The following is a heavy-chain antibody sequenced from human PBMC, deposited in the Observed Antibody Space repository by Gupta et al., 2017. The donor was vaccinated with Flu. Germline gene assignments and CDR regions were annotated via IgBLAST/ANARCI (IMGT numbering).Heavy chain of an antibody. Sequence: EEQLVDSGGGLVQPGGSLRLSCAASGFTVSANYISWVRQAPGKGLEWVALTNSGGGTSYAGSVKGRFTISRQNSKNTVFLQMDNLGSEDTAMYYCARGPNLDTWGQGTMVIVSS. CDR1: GFTVSANY. CDR2: TNSGGGT. J-gene: IGHJ3*02. V-gene: IGHV3-53*04. CDR3: ARGPNLDT.